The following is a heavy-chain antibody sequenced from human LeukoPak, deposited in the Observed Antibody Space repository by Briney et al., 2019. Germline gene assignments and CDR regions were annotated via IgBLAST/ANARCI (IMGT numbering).Heavy chain of an antibody. Sequence: GGSLRLSCAASGFTFSSYSMNWVRQAPGKGLEWVSSISSSSSYIYYADSVKGRFTISRDNAKNSLYLQMNSLRAEDTAVYYCARDRWNDDIYYFDYWGQGTLVTVSS. CDR1: GFTFSSYS. CDR3: ARDRWNDDIYYFDY. J-gene: IGHJ4*02. CDR2: ISSSSSYI. D-gene: IGHD1-1*01. V-gene: IGHV3-21*01.